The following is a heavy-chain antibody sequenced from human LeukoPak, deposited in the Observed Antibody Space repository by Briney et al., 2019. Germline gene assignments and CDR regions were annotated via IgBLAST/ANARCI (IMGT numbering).Heavy chain of an antibody. CDR2: ISCSSSCI. V-gene: IGHV3-21*01. D-gene: IGHD2-15*01. J-gene: IGHJ4*02. CDR1: GFTFSSYS. CDR3: PRDLPLSYCRGGGCYLG. Sequence: GGSLRLSCAASGFTFSSYSMNWVRQAPGKGLEWVSSISCSSSCIYYADSVKGRFTTSRDNAENSLYLQMNSLRAEDTAVYYCPRDLPLSYCRGGGCYLGWGQRTLVTVSS.